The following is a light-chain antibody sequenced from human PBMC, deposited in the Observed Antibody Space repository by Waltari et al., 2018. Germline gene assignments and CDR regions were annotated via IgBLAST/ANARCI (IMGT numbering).Light chain of an antibody. Sequence: DIQMTQSPSSLSASVGDRVPITCRARQSISSYLNWYQIKPGKAPKLLIYDASRLQSGVPSRFSGSGSGTDFTITISSLQPDDFAIYHCQQSFSTPWTFGQGTNVEI. CDR2: DAS. CDR1: QSISSY. J-gene: IGKJ1*01. V-gene: IGKV1-39*01. CDR3: QQSFSTPWT.